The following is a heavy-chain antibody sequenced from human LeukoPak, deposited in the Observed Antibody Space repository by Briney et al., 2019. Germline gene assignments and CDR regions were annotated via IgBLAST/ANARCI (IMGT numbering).Heavy chain of an antibody. CDR1: GGSISSYY. V-gene: IGHV4-59*01. Sequence: SETLSLTCTVSGGSISSYYWSWIRQPPGKGLEWIGYIYYSGSTNYNPSLKSRVTISVDTSKNQFSPKLSSVTAADTAVYYCAREGIVGATTPWFDPWGQGTLVTVSS. D-gene: IGHD1-26*01. J-gene: IGHJ5*02. CDR3: AREGIVGATTPWFDP. CDR2: IYYSGST.